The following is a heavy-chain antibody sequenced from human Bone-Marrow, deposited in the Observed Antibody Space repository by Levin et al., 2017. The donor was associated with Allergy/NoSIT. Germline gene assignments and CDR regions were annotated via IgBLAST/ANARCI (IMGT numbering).Heavy chain of an antibody. CDR2: IYDSGNT. CDR1: GGSISGGDDI. Sequence: PSETLSLTCTVSGGSISGGDDIWTWVRQPPGKGLEWIGYIYDSGNTYYSPSLKSRVTLSIDTSRNQFSLKLTSVTAADTAFYYCARDQGYYYDTSGHYRRGILDYWGQGALVTVSS. CDR3: ARDQGYYYDTSGHYRRGILDY. V-gene: IGHV4-30-4*01. J-gene: IGHJ4*02. D-gene: IGHD3-22*01.